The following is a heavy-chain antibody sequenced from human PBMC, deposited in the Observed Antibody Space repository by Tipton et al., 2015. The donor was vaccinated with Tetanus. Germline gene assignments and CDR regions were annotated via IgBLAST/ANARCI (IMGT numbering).Heavy chain of an antibody. CDR2: IFHSGST. CDR1: GGSMSNNY. D-gene: IGHD2-2*01. CDR3: ARRSYGSSSRCFDAFDL. V-gene: IGHV4-59*01. Sequence: GLVKPSETLSLTCTVSGGSMSNNYWSWIRQPPGKGLEWIAYIFHSGSTNYSPSLKSRVAISMDTSKNQISLKLRSVTAADTAVYYCARRSYGSSSRCFDAFDLWGQGTMVTVSS. J-gene: IGHJ3*01.